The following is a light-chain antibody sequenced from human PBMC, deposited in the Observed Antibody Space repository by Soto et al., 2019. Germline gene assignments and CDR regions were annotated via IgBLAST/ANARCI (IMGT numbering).Light chain of an antibody. CDR1: SSDVGGYNY. J-gene: IGLJ1*01. CDR2: DVS. Sequence: QSVLTRPASVSGAAGQAITISCTGTSSDVGGYNYVSWYQHHPGKAPKLLIYDVSNRPSGVSNRFSGSKSDNTASLTISGLQPEDEADYYCSSYTTSNTRQIVFGTGTKVPVL. CDR3: SSYTTSNTRQIV. V-gene: IGLV2-14*03.